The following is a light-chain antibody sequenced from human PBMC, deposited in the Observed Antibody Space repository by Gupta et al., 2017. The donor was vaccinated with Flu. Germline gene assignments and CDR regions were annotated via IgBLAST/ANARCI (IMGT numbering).Light chain of an antibody. CDR3: SSYTTSGTLWV. V-gene: IGLV2-14*01. CDR2: EVS. Sequence: QSALTQPASVSGSPGQSITISCTGTTSNIGGYKYVSWYQHHPGKAPKLMIYEVSNRPSGVSHRFSGSKSGNTASLSISGLQADDEADYYCSSYTTSGTLWVFGGGTKVTVL. J-gene: IGLJ3*02. CDR1: TSNIGGYKY.